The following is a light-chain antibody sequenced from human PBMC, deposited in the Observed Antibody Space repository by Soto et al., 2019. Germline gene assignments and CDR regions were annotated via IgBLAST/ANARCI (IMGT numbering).Light chain of an antibody. V-gene: IGKV1-5*03. CDR1: QSISSW. Sequence: DIQMTQSPSTLSASVGDRVTITCRARQSISSWLAWYQQKPGKAPKLLIYEASNLESGVPSRFSGSGSGTEFTLTISCLQPYDLATYHWQQYDSFPWTFGQGTKVEIK. CDR3: QQYDSFPWT. J-gene: IGKJ1*01. CDR2: EAS.